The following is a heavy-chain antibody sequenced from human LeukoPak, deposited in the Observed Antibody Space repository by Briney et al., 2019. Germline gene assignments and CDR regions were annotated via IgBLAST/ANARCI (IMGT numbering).Heavy chain of an antibody. CDR2: IRSKANSYAT. J-gene: IGHJ4*02. Sequence: PGXXLRLSCAASGFTFSGSAMHWVRQASGKGLEWVGRIRSKANSYATAYAASVKGSFTISRDDSKNTAYLQMNSLKTEDTAVYYCTLILATASDTDYWGQGTLVTVSS. CDR1: GFTFSGSA. D-gene: IGHD2-21*02. CDR3: TLILATASDTDY. V-gene: IGHV3-73*01.